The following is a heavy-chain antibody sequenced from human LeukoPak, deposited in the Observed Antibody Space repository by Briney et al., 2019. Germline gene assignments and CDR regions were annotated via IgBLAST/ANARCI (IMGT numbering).Heavy chain of an antibody. J-gene: IGHJ4*02. CDR1: GFTFGTFA. CDR2: ITGDDST. V-gene: IGHV3-23*01. Sequence: PGGSLRLSCAASGFTFGTFAFSWDRQAPGKGLEWVSSITGDDSTYYADSVKGRFTISRDTSSNTLYLQMNSLRAEDTALYYCAKGHYDFRDYWGQGTLVTVSS. CDR3: AKGHYDFRDY. D-gene: IGHD3-3*01.